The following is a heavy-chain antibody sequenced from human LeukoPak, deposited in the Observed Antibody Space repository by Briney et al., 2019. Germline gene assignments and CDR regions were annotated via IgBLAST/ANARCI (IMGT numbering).Heavy chain of an antibody. V-gene: IGHV3-21*01. Sequence: GGSVRLSCAASGFTFSTYSMNWVRQAPGKGLEWVSSITSSSSYIYYADSVKGRFTISRDNAKNSLYLQMNSLTAEDTAVYYCAKDRIIYGDYGDAFDIWGQGTIVTVTS. CDR3: AKDRIIYGDYGDAFDI. CDR1: GFTFSTYS. J-gene: IGHJ3*02. D-gene: IGHD4-17*01. CDR2: ITSSSSYI.